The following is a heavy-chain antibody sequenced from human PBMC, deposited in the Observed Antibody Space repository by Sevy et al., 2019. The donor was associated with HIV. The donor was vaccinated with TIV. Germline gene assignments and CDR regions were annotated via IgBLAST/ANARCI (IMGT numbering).Heavy chain of an antibody. V-gene: IGHV1-69*13. Sequence: ASVKVSCKASGGTFSSYAMSWVRQAPGQGLEWMGGMIPIFGTANYAQKFQGRVTITADESTSTAYMELSSLRSEDTAVYYCASTSIAARRTPYYYYGMDVWGQGTTVTVSS. D-gene: IGHD6-6*01. CDR2: MIPIFGTA. CDR3: ASTSIAARRTPYYYYGMDV. J-gene: IGHJ6*02. CDR1: GGTFSSYA.